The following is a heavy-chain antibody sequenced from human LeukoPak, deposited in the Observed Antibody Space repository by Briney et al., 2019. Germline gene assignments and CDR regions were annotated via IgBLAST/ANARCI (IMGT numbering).Heavy chain of an antibody. Sequence: ASVKVSCKASGYTFTGYYMHGVRQAPGQGLEWMGWINQNSGGTNYAKKFQSRVAMTRNTSISTAYMELSRLRSDDTAVYYCARVMWFGELPAGNAFDIWGQGTMVTVSS. CDR2: INQNSGGT. CDR1: GYTFTGYY. V-gene: IGHV1-2*02. CDR3: ARVMWFGELPAGNAFDI. J-gene: IGHJ3*02. D-gene: IGHD3-10*01.